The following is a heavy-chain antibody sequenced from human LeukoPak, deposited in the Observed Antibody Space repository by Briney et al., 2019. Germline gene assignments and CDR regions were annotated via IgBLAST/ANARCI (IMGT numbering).Heavy chain of an antibody. V-gene: IGHV1-2*02. CDR1: GYTFTSYY. D-gene: IGHD1-26*01. CDR2: INPNGGP. CDR3: ARGVGSSWLDP. J-gene: IGHJ5*02. Sequence: ASVKVSCKTSGYTFTSYYIHWLRQAPGQGLEWMGWINPNGGPIYAQKFQGRVTMTRDTSITTAYMEMSGLISDDTAMYFCARGVGSSWLDPWGQGTLVTVSS.